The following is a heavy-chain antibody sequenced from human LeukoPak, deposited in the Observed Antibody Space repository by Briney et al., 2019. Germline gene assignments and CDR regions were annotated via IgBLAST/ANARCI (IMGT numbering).Heavy chain of an antibody. CDR1: GGSFSSGSYY. CDR2: IYYSGST. J-gene: IGHJ4*02. CDR3: ARGGFWDPFDY. Sequence: PSETLSLTCTVSGGSFSSGSYYWSWLRQPPGTGLEWIGYIYYSGSTNYNPSLKSRVTISVDTSKNQFSLKLSSVTAADTAVYYCARGGFWDPFDYWGQGTLVTVSS. V-gene: IGHV4-61*01. D-gene: IGHD3-16*01.